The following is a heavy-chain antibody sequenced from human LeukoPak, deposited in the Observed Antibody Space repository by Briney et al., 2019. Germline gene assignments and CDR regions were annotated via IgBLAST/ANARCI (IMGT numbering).Heavy chain of an antibody. CDR2: INTDGTVT. CDR1: GFTFSKYW. V-gene: IGHV3-74*01. D-gene: IGHD6-19*01. CDR3: ATKQWLAPPPDS. Sequence: GGPPRLSCAASGFTFSKYWMLWVRQAPGKGLESVSRINTDGTVTTYADSVKGRFTVSRDNADNTMFLQMNSVRDEDTAVYYCATKQWLAPPPDSWGQGTPVTVSS. J-gene: IGHJ4*02.